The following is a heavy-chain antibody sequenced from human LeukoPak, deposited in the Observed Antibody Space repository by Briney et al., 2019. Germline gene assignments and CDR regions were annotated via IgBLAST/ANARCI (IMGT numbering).Heavy chain of an antibody. CDR3: ARCGYSYGTGYFFDY. D-gene: IGHD5-18*01. J-gene: IGHJ4*01. CDR1: GGSISNYY. Sequence: ASETLSLTRTVSGGSISNYYWRWIRQPPGKGLEWIGYVSYAGTTGYKPSLRSRFTLSVDTSRNHFSLKLTSVTAADTAVYYCARCGYSYGTGYFFDYWGHGSLVTVSS. V-gene: IGHV4-59*01. CDR2: VSYAGTT.